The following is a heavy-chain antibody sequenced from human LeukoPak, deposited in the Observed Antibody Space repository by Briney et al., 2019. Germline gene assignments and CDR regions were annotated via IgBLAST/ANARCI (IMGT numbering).Heavy chain of an antibody. J-gene: IGHJ4*02. D-gene: IGHD3-3*01. Sequence: GGSLRLSCAASGFTYRDHYMSWIRQAPGKGLEWISYISSSGSTIYYADSVKGRFTVSGDNAKNSLFLQVNSLRAEDTAVYYCARNSFPDFWSGYPPFDYWGQGTLVTVSS. CDR1: GFTYRDHY. CDR2: ISSSGSTI. CDR3: ARNSFPDFWSGYPPFDY. V-gene: IGHV3-11*04.